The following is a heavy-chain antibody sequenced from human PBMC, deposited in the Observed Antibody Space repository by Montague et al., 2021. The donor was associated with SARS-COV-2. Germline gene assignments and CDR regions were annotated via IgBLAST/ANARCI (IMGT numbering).Heavy chain of an antibody. D-gene: IGHD4-17*01. CDR1: GASVSSSDHY. V-gene: IGHV4-39*01. CDR2: IYYSGYT. CDR3: ARRRLREDYFDF. Sequence: SETLSLTCTVSGASVSSSDHYWGWIRQPPGKGLEWIGNIYYSGYTYYNPSVKSRVTISIDAYKNQFSLKLNSLTATDTAIYHCARRRLREDYFDFWGQGTLLTVSS. J-gene: IGHJ4*02.